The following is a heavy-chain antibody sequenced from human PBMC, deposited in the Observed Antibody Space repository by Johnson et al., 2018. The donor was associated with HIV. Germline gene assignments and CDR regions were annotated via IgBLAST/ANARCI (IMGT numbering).Heavy chain of an antibody. Sequence: VQLVESGGGLVQPGGSLRLSCAASGFTVSGNYMNWVRQAPGKGLEWVSVIYSDGSTYYADSVQGRFTLSRYNSQNTLYLQMNSLRAEDTAVYYCVKGIDSSSWYAFDIWGQGTMVTVSS. CDR3: VKGIDSSSWYAFDI. CDR1: GFTVSGNY. V-gene: IGHV3-66*01. J-gene: IGHJ3*02. CDR2: IYSDGST. D-gene: IGHD6-13*01.